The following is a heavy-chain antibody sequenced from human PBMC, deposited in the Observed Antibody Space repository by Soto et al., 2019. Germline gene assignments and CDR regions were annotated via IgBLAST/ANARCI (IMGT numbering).Heavy chain of an antibody. V-gene: IGHV4-30-2*01. D-gene: IGHD4-17*01. CDR1: GGSISSGGYS. J-gene: IGHJ5*02. Sequence: SETLSLTCAVSGGSISSGGYSWSWIRQPPGKGLEWIGYIYHSGSTYYNPSLKSRVTISLDRSKKQFSLKLSSVTAAETAVYYCARGMTTVTTLDPTGQGTQVTVSS. CDR2: IYHSGST. CDR3: ARGMTTVTTLDP.